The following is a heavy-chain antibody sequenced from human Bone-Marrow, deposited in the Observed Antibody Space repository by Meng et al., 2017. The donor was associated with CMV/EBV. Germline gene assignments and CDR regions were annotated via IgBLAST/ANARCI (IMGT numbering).Heavy chain of an antibody. J-gene: IGHJ6*02. CDR2: ISSSSSTI. CDR1: GFTFSSYS. V-gene: IGHV3-48*04. CDR3: ARDFYDILKILGNYYYYGMDV. D-gene: IGHD3-9*01. Sequence: GGSLRLFCAVSGFTFSSYSMNWVRQAPGKGLEWVSYISSSSSTIYYADSVKGRFTISRDNAKNSLYLQMNSLRAEETAVYYCARDFYDILKILGNYYYYGMDVWGQGTTVTVSS.